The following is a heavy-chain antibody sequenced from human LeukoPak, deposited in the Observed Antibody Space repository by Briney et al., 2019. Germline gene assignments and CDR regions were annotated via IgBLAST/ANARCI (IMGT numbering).Heavy chain of an antibody. CDR2: ISYDGSNK. D-gene: IGHD3-9*01. V-gene: IGHV3-30*04. J-gene: IGHJ4*02. CDR1: GFTFSSYA. CDR3: ARVSYDILTGYSYIDY. Sequence: GGSLRLSCAASGFTFSSYAMHWVRQAPGKGLEWVAVISYDGSNKYYADSVKGRFTISRDNAKNSLYLQMNSLRAEDAAVYYCARVSYDILTGYSYIDYWGQGTLVTVSS.